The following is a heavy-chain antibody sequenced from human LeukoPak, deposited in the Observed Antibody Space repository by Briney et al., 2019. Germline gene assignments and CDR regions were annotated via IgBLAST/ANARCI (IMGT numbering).Heavy chain of an antibody. Sequence: PSETLSLTCTVSGGSISSSSYYWSWIRQPAGKGLEWIGRIYTRGSTNYNPSLKIRVTMSVDTSKNQFSLKLSSVTAADTAVYYCARDEYSSSSFDYWGQGTLVTVSS. CDR3: ARDEYSSSSFDY. D-gene: IGHD6-6*01. CDR2: IYTRGST. V-gene: IGHV4-61*02. J-gene: IGHJ4*02. CDR1: GGSISSSSYY.